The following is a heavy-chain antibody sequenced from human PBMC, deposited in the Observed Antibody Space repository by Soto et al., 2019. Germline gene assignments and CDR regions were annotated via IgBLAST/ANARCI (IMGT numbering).Heavy chain of an antibody. CDR1: GGSFSGYY. D-gene: IGHD3-3*01. V-gene: IGHV4-34*01. J-gene: IGHJ5*02. CDR3: ARDFGGGDFWSGYYKGWFDP. CDR2: INHSGST. Sequence: SETLSLTCAVYGGSFSGYYWSWIRQPPGKGLEWIGEINHSGSTNYNPSLKSRVTISVDTSKNQFSLKLSSVTAADTAVYYCARDFGGGDFWSGYYKGWFDPWGQGTLVTVSS.